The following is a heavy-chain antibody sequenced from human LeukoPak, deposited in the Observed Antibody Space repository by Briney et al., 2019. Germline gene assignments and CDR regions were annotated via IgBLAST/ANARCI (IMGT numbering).Heavy chain of an antibody. V-gene: IGHV4-4*07. CDR2: IYTSGST. J-gene: IGHJ4*02. CDR3: ARGGLVGYFDY. CDR1: GGSSSSSY. Sequence: SETLSPTCTVSGGSSSSSYWSLLRQPAGKGVGWIGRIYTSGSTNYNPSLKSRVTISVDTSKNQFSLKLSSVTAADMAVYYCARGGLVGYFDYWGQGTLVTVSS. D-gene: IGHD6-19*01.